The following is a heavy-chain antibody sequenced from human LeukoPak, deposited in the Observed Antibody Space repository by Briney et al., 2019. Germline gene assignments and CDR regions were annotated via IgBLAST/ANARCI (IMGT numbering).Heavy chain of an antibody. D-gene: IGHD3-16*01. CDR1: GYTFTSYD. J-gene: IGHJ3*02. CDR2: MNPNSGNT. CDR3: ARGRGYDYVWGSYDAFDI. V-gene: IGHV1-8*03. Sequence: GASVKVSCKASGYTFTSYDINWVRQATGQGLEWMGWMNPNSGNTGYAQKFQGRVTITRNTSISAAYMELSSLRSEDTAVYYCARGRGYDYVWGSYDAFDIWGQGTMVTVSS.